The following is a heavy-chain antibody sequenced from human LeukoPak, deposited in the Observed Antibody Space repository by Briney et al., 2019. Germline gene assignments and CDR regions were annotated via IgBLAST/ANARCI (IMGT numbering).Heavy chain of an antibody. V-gene: IGHV1-18*01. CDR2: ITAYNGNT. J-gene: IGHJ4*02. CDR1: GYTFTSYG. D-gene: IGHD3-3*01. Sequence: ASVKVSCKASGYTFTSYGISWVRQAPGQGLEWMGWITAYNGNTNYAQKLQGRVTMTTDTSKSTAHMELRSLRSDDTAVYYYAREAYYDFWSGYYTQFYYFDYWGQGTLVTVSS. CDR3: AREAYYDFWSGYYTQFYYFDY.